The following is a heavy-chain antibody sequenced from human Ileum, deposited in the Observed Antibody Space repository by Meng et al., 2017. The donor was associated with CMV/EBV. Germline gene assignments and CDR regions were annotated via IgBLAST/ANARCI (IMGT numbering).Heavy chain of an antibody. D-gene: IGHD7-27*01. J-gene: IGHJ4*02. CDR2: IKSDGTGI. Sequence: VQLVETRGVLPQPGGYLGISCAAAGFTFSNYWMQWVRQVPGKGLLWVSRIKSDGTGITYVDSVKGRFTISRDNAKNTLYFQMTNLRVDDTAVYYCTRDYWGIPDYWGQGTLVTVSS. CDR1: GFTFSNYW. V-gene: IGHV3-74*01. CDR3: TRDYWGIPDY.